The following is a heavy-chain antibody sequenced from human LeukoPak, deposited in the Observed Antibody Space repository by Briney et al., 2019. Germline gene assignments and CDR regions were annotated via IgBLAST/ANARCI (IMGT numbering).Heavy chain of an antibody. V-gene: IGHV4-59*08. D-gene: IGHD3-22*01. CDR2: IYYSGST. Sequence: SETLSLTCTVSGGSISSYYWSWIRQPPGKGLEWIGYIYYSGSTNYNPSLESRVTISVDTSKNQFSLKLSSVTAADTAVYYCARHDSSGPSFDYWGQGTLVTVSS. CDR1: GGSISSYY. J-gene: IGHJ4*02. CDR3: ARHDSSGPSFDY.